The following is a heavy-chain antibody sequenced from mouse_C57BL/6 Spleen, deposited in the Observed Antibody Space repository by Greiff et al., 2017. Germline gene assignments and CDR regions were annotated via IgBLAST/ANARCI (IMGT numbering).Heavy chain of an antibody. V-gene: IGHV5-17*01. CDR1: GFTFSDYG. CDR2: ISSGSSTI. D-gene: IGHD1-1*01. CDR3: ARCYYGSSYWYFDV. Sequence: EVQLQESGGGLVKPGGSLKLSCAASGFTFSDYGMHWVRQAPEKGLAWVAYISSGSSTIYYADTVKGRFTISRDNAKNTLFLQMTSLRSEDTAMYYCARCYYGSSYWYFDVWGTGTTVTVSS. J-gene: IGHJ1*03.